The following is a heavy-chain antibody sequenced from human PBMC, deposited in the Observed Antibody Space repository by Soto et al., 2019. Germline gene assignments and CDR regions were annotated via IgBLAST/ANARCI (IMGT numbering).Heavy chain of an antibody. J-gene: IGHJ3*02. CDR2: IKKDGSQI. Sequence: EVQLVESGGGLVQPGGSLRLSCVASGFSFGSSWMTWVRQAPGKGLEWVANIKKDGSQISYLDSVRGRFTISRDNAKNSLYLQMSSLRAEDTALYYCARDVSPGSSSLYLDACDIWGQGTMVTVSS. CDR3: ARDVSPGSSSLYLDACDI. V-gene: IGHV3-7*05. CDR1: GFSFGSSW. D-gene: IGHD6-13*01.